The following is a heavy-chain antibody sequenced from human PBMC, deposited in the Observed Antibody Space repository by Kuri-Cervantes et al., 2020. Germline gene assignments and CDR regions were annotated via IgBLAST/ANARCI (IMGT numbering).Heavy chain of an antibody. V-gene: IGHV4-4*02. CDR1: GGSISSSNW. J-gene: IGHJ6*02. CDR3: ASRLDTAMVGYYYGMDV. D-gene: IGHD5-18*01. Sequence: SETLSLTCAVSGGSISSSNWWSWVRQPPGKGLEWIGEIYHSGSTNYNPSLKSRVTISVDKSKNQFSLKLSSVTAADTAVYYCASRLDTAMVGYYYGMDVWGQGTTVTVSS. CDR2: IYHSGST.